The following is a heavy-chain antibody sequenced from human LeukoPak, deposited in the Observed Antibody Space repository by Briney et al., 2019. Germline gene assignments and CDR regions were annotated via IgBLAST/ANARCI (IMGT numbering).Heavy chain of an antibody. D-gene: IGHD6-13*01. CDR2: ITTAGET. Sequence: GGSLRLSCAASGFTFRSYDMHWVRQGSGKGLEWVSGITTAGETYYPGSVKGRFTISRDNAKNSFYLQMHSLRAGDTVVYYCARGSAGTGYYYYYYMDVWGKGTTVTIAS. CDR3: ARGSAGTGYYYYYYMDV. CDR1: GFTFRSYD. V-gene: IGHV3-13*01. J-gene: IGHJ6*03.